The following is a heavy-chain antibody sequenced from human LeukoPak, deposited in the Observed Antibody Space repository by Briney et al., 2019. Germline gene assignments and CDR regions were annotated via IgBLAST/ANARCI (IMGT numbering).Heavy chain of an antibody. CDR3: ARVAVAGWY. V-gene: IGHV3-9*01. CDR1: GFTFDDYA. D-gene: IGHD6-19*01. CDR2: ISWNSGSI. J-gene: IGHJ4*02. Sequence: GRSLRLSCAASGFTFDDYAMHWVRQAPGKGLEWVSGISWNSGSIGYADSVKGRFTISRDNAKNSLYLQMNSLRAEDTAVYYCARVAVAGWYWGQGTLVTVSS.